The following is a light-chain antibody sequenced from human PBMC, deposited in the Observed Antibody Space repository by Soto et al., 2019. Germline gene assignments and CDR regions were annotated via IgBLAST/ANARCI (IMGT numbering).Light chain of an antibody. CDR1: QSISSW. CDR3: QQYNSYLYT. CDR2: DAS. J-gene: IGKJ2*01. V-gene: IGKV1-5*01. Sequence: SPYTLSTYIGDRVTITCRASQSISSWLAWYQQKPGKAPKLLIYDASSLESGVPSRFSGSGSGTEFTLTISSLQPDDFATYYCQQYNSYLYTFGQGTK.